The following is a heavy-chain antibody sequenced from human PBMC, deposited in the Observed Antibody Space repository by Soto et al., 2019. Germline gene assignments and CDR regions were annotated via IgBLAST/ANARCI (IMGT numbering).Heavy chain of an antibody. CDR1: GYTFTSYA. D-gene: IGHD2-15*01. Sequence: QVQLVQSGAEVKKPGASVKVSCKASGYTFTSYAMHWVRQVPGQRLGGMGWINAGNGNTKYSARFQGRVTITRDTSVSTAYMELSSLRSEDTAVFYCARGLPLTMDYWGQGTLVTVSS. J-gene: IGHJ4*02. CDR2: INAGNGNT. V-gene: IGHV1-3*01. CDR3: ARGLPLTMDY.